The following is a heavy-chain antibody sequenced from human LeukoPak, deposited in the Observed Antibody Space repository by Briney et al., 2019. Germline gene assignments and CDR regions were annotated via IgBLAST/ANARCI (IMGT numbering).Heavy chain of an antibody. Sequence: PSETLSLTCTVSGGSISSSSYYWGWIRQPPGKGLEWIGSIYYSGSTYYNPSLKSRVTISVDTSKNQFSLKLSSVTAADTAVYYCASNVAEIQLWSNYYYYYMDVWGKGTTVTVSS. CDR3: ASNVAEIQLWSNYYYYYMDV. CDR2: IYYSGST. CDR1: GGSISSSSYY. J-gene: IGHJ6*03. D-gene: IGHD5-18*01. V-gene: IGHV4-39*07.